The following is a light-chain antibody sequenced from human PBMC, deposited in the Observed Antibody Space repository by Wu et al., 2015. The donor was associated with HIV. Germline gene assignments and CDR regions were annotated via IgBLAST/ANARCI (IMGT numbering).Light chain of an antibody. Sequence: DIQMTQSPSTLSASVGDRATITCRASQSINTWLAWYQQKPGKAPRLLIYKASSLQSGVPSRFSGSGSGTEFTLTITSLQPDDFAIYYCQQLNSYPRAFGQGTKVEIK. V-gene: IGKV1-5*03. CDR2: KAS. J-gene: IGKJ1*01. CDR3: QQLNSYPRA. CDR1: QSINTW.